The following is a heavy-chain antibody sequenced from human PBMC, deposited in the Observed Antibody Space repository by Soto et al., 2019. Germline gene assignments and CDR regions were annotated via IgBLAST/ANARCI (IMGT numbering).Heavy chain of an antibody. D-gene: IGHD6-13*01. Sequence: PGGSLRLSCAASGFTFTNYPMGWVRQAPGKGLEWVSLISASGNGKYYVDSVKGRFTISRDNSKNTLYLQMNSLRAEDTAVYYCARETLLYSSSWPPNYYFDYWGQGTLVTVSS. V-gene: IGHV3-23*01. CDR2: ISASGNGK. J-gene: IGHJ4*02. CDR3: ARETLLYSSSWPPNYYFDY. CDR1: GFTFTNYP.